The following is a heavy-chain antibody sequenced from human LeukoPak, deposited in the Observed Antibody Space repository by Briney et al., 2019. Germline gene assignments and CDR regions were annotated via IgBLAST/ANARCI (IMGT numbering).Heavy chain of an antibody. V-gene: IGHV3-43*02. CDR1: GFTFHGHA. D-gene: IGHD6-19*01. CDR2: ISGDGGST. CDR3: ARGDQWLIHY. Sequence: PGGSLRLSCAAPGFTFHGHAMHWVRQVPGKGLEWVSLISGDGGSTYYADSVKGRFTISTDNSKNSLHLQMNSLTTEDTALYYCARGDQWLIHYWGQGTLVTVSS. J-gene: IGHJ4*02.